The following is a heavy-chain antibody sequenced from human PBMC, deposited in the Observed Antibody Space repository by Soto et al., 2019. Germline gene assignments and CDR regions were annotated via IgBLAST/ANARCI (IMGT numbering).Heavy chain of an antibody. J-gene: IGHJ5*02. CDR1: GGSISSGGYS. Sequence: SETLSLTCAVSGGSISSGGYSWSWIRQPPGKGLERIGYIYHSGSTYYNPSLKSRVTISVDRSKNQFSLKLSSVTAADTAVYYCARDRGRGSGWYGWFDPWGQGTLVTVSS. V-gene: IGHV4-30-2*01. CDR2: IYHSGST. D-gene: IGHD6-19*01. CDR3: ARDRGRGSGWYGWFDP.